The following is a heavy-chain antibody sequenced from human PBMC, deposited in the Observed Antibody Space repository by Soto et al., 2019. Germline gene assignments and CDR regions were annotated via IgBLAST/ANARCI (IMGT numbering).Heavy chain of an antibody. D-gene: IGHD3-22*01. V-gene: IGHV1-69*13. Sequence: ASVKVSCKASGGTFNTYTMTWVRQAPGQGLEWMGGIIPLFGTANYPQKFQGRVTITADESTSTAYMELSSLRSEDTAVYYCARSQPTSGYWNKYLDPWGQGTLVTVSS. J-gene: IGHJ5*02. CDR1: GGTFNTYT. CDR2: IIPLFGTA. CDR3: ARSQPTSGYWNKYLDP.